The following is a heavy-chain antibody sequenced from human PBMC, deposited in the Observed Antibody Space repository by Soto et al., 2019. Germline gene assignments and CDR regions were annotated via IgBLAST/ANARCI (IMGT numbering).Heavy chain of an antibody. J-gene: IGHJ4*02. CDR2: IYPGDSDT. CDR1: GYSFSTYW. D-gene: IGHD5-12*01. Sequence: PGESLKISCKASGYSFSTYWIAGVRQRPGKGLDWMGLIYPGDSDTRYSPSFQGQVTTSVDNSIDTAYLEWTTLRAPDSAMYYCARHSLATQPGDYWGQGTRVTVSS. V-gene: IGHV5-51*01. CDR3: ARHSLATQPGDY.